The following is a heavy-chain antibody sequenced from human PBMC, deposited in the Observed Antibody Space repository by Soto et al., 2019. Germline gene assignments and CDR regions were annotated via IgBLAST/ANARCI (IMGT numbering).Heavy chain of an antibody. V-gene: IGHV3-23*01. CDR3: AEMAHGLYFDY. CDR1: GFTFSSYA. CDR2: VSGSGDST. Sequence: EVQLLESGGGLVQPGGSLRLSCAASGFTFSSYAMRWVRQAPGKGLAWVSAVSGSGDSTYYADSVKGRFTISRDNSKNTLYLQMNSLRAEDTAVYYCAEMAHGLYFDYWGQGTLVTVSS. J-gene: IGHJ4*02.